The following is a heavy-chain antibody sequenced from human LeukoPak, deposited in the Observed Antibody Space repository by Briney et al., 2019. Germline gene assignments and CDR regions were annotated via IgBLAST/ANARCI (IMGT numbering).Heavy chain of an antibody. D-gene: IGHD2-21*01. CDR2: IYYSGST. Sequence: SETLSLTCTVSGGSISSYYWSWIRQPPGKGLEWNGYIYYSGSTNYNPSLKSRVTISVDTSKNQFSLKLSSVTAADTAVYYCAYSTYYYYMDVWGKGTTVTVSS. V-gene: IGHV4-59*01. J-gene: IGHJ6*03. CDR1: GGSISSYY. CDR3: AYSTYYYYMDV.